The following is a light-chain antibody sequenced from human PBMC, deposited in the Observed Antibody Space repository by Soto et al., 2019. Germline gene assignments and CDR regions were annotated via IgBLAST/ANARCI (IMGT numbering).Light chain of an antibody. Sequence: VLPHPPSVSWAPGERVTISCTGSSSNIGAGYDVHWYQQKPGQAPVMVVYDDSARPSGIPERFSGSNSGNTATLTISRVEAGDEAEFYCQVWDSTSDLLYVFGTGTKVTVL. CDR3: QVWDSTSDLLYV. V-gene: IGLV3-21*02. CDR1: SNIGAGYD. CDR2: DDS. J-gene: IGLJ1*01.